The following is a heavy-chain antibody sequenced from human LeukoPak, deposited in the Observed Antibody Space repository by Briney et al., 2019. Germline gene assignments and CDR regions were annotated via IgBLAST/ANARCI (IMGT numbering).Heavy chain of an antibody. D-gene: IGHD2-15*01. J-gene: IGHJ5*02. CDR1: GGSISSGSYY. CDR3: ARYCSGGSCYFDL. Sequence: SETLSLTCTVSGGSISSGSYYWSWTRQPAGKGLEWIGRIYTSGSTNYNPSPKSRVTISVDTSKNQFSLKLSSVTAADTAVYYCARYCSGGSCYFDLWGQGTLVTVSS. CDR2: IYTSGST. V-gene: IGHV4-61*02.